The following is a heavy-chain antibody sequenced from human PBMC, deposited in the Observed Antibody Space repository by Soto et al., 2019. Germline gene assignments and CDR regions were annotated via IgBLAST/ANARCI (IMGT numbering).Heavy chain of an antibody. J-gene: IGHJ5*02. CDR2: IYSGGST. CDR1: GFTVSSNY. V-gene: IGHV3-53*01. D-gene: IGHD6-19*01. Sequence: PGGSLRLSCAASGFTVSSNYMSWVRQAPGKGLEWVSVIYSGGSTYYADSVKGRFTISRDNSKNTLYLQMNSLRAEDTAVYYCAKNSFIAVAGTNWFDPWGQGTLVTVSS. CDR3: AKNSFIAVAGTNWFDP.